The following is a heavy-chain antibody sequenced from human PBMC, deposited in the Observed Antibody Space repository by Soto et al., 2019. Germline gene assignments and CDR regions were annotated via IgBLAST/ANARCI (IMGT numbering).Heavy chain of an antibody. CDR1: GFTFSSYA. J-gene: IGHJ5*02. CDR3: AKDQRIVGATGRIDP. D-gene: IGHD1-26*01. Sequence: EVQLLESGGGLVQPGGSLRLSCAASGFTFSSYAMSWVRQAPGKGLEWVSAISGSGGSTYYADSVKGRFTISRDNSKNTVYLQMNSLRAEDTAVYYCAKDQRIVGATGRIDPWGQGTLVTVSS. V-gene: IGHV3-23*01. CDR2: ISGSGGST.